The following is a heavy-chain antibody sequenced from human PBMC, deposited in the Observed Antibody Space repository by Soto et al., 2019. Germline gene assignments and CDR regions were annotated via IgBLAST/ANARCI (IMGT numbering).Heavy chain of an antibody. CDR1: GFTVSSKY. D-gene: IGHD2-15*01. CDR3: ARDDVLCDGGRCYGVPLDV. CDR2: IQSGGPT. J-gene: IGHJ6*04. V-gene: IGHV3-66*01. Sequence: EVQLVESGGGLVQPGGSLRLSCAASGFTVSSKYMSWVRQAPGKGLEWVSLIQSGGPTYYADSVKGRFTISRDTSENTVHLQMDSLRAEDTAVYYCARDDVLCDGGRCYGVPLDVWGNVTTVTVSS.